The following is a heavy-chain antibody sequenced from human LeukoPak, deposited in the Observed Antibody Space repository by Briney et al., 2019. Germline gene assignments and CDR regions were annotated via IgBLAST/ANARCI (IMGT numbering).Heavy chain of an antibody. CDR3: AGTCPGIGAAGLHHYYYMDV. CDR1: GGTFSIYA. Sequence: ASVTLSFTASGGTFSIYAISWVRQAPGQGLEWMGGIIPIFGTANYAQKFQGRVTITTDESTSTAYMELSSLRSEDTAVYYCAGTCPGIGAAGLHHYYYMDVWGKGTTVTVSS. CDR2: IIPIFGTA. J-gene: IGHJ6*03. D-gene: IGHD6-13*01. V-gene: IGHV1-69*05.